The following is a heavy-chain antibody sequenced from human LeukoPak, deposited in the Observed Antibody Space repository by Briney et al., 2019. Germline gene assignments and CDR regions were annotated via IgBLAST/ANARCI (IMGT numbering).Heavy chain of an antibody. CDR2: IYYSGST. CDR1: GGSISSSSYY. Sequence: SETLSLTCTVSGGSISSSSYYWGWIRQPPGKGLEWIGSIYYSGSTYYNPPLKSRVTISVDTSKNQFSLKLSSVTAADTAVYYCARRDYYYYYMDVWGKGTTVTVSS. V-gene: IGHV4-39*01. CDR3: ARRDYYYYYMDV. J-gene: IGHJ6*03.